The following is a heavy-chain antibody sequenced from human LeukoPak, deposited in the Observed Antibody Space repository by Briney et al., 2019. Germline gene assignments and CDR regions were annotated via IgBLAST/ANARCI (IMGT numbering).Heavy chain of an antibody. CDR2: IKQDGSEK. CDR3: ARGGSYYGSGNYYGAFDY. D-gene: IGHD3-10*01. CDR1: GFTFSSYW. Sequence: GGSLRLSCAVSGFTFSSYWMSWVRQAPGKGLEWVANIKQDGSEKYYVDSVKGRFTISRDNAKNSLYLQMNSLRAEDTAVYYCARGGSYYGSGNYYGAFDYWGQGTLVTVSS. J-gene: IGHJ4*02. V-gene: IGHV3-7*01.